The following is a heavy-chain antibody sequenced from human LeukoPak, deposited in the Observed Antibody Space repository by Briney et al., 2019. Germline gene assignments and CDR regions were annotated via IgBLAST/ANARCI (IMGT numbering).Heavy chain of an antibody. J-gene: IGHJ5*02. V-gene: IGHV4-31*03. CDR2: IYYSGST. CDR1: GGSISSGGYY. Sequence: SETLSLTCTVSGGSISSGGYYWSWIRQHPGKGLEWIGYIYYSGSTYYNPSLKSRVTISVDTYKNQFSLKLSSVTAADTAVYYCARGVLHWFDPWGRGTLVTVPS. CDR3: ARGVLHWFDP.